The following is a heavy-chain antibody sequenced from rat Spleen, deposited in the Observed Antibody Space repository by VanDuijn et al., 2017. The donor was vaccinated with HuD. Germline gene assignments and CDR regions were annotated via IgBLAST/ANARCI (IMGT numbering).Heavy chain of an antibody. CDR1: GFTFSDYN. D-gene: IGHD1-11*01. V-gene: IGHV5S10*01. CDR3: ARNYGGYSVAFDY. CDR2: ILYDDSKT. J-gene: IGHJ2*01. Sequence: EVQLVESGGGLVQPGRSLKLSCAASGFTFSDYNMAWVRQAPKKGLEWVATILYDDSKTYYRDSVKGRFTISRDNAKSTLYLQMNSLRSEDTATYYCARNYGGYSVAFDYWGQGVMVTVSS.